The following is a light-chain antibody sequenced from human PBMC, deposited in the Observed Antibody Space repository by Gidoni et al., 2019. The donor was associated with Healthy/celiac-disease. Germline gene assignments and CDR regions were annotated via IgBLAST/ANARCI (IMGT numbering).Light chain of an antibody. CDR2: AAS. V-gene: IGKV1-39*01. Sequence: DIQMTQSPSSLSASVGDRVTITCRASQSISSYLNWYQQKPGKAPKLLIYAASSLQSGVPSRFSGSGSGTDFTLTISSLQPEDFATYYCQQSYITWTFXXXTKVEI. J-gene: IGKJ1*01. CDR1: QSISSY. CDR3: QQSYITWT.